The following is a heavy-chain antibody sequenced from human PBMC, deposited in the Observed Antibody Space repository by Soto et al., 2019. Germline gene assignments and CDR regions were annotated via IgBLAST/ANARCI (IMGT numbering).Heavy chain of an antibody. V-gene: IGHV3-53*01. D-gene: IGHD3-9*01. J-gene: IGHJ4*02. Sequence: GGSLRLSCAAFGFKLVKYTMGWVRQNKGKGLEWVAESFSSGGTQYADSVKGRFTISRDNSRNMVFLQMNGLRVEDTALYYCARDREPDGIWTFDSWGQGALVTGSS. CDR3: ARDREPDGIWTFDS. CDR1: GFKLVKYT. CDR2: SFSSGGT.